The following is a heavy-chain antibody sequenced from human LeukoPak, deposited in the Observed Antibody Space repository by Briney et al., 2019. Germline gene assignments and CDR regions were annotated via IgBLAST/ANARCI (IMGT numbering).Heavy chain of an antibody. V-gene: IGHV3-74*01. D-gene: IGHD7-27*01. J-gene: IGHJ6*03. CDR3: AREWALPGAYYMDV. Sequence: PGGSLRLSCAASGFTFSTYWMHWVRQAPGKGLVWVSRISSDGRNTIYADSVKGRFTISRDSANNTLFLQMNSLRGDDTAVYYRAREWALPGAYYMDVWGKGTTVTVSS. CDR1: GFTFSTYW. CDR2: ISSDGRNT.